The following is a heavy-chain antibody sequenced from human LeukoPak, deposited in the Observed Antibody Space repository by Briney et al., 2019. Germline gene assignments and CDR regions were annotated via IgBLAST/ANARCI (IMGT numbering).Heavy chain of an antibody. V-gene: IGHV3-30*04. CDR2: ISYDGSNK. D-gene: IGHD3-10*01. CDR1: GFTFSSYA. Sequence: GGSLRLSCAASGFTFSSYAMHWVRQAPGKGLERVAVISYDGSNKYYADSVKGRFTISRDNSKNTLYLQMNSLRAEDTAVYYCARDANYYGSGSYYNERELGYWGQGTLVTVSS. J-gene: IGHJ4*02. CDR3: ARDANYYGSGSYYNERELGY.